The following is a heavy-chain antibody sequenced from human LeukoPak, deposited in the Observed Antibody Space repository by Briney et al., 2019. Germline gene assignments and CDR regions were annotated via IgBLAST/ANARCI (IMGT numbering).Heavy chain of an antibody. CDR1: GGSFSGYY. CDR3: ARGQTIVGATGDY. V-gene: IGHV4-34*01. Sequence: SETLSLTCAVYGGSFSGYYWSWIRQPPGKGLEWIGEINHSGSTNYNPSLKSRVTISVDTSKNQFSLKLSSVTAADTAVYYCARGQTIVGATGDYWGQGTLVTDSS. D-gene: IGHD1-26*01. CDR2: INHSGST. J-gene: IGHJ4*02.